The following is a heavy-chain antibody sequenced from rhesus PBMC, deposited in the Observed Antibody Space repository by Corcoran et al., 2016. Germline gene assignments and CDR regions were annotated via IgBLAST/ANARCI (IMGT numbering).Heavy chain of an antibody. J-gene: IGHJ4*01. CDR3: AREPEYSNYVHH. Sequence: QVQLQESGPGLVKPSETLSLTCAVSGYSISSDYWSWIRQPPGKGLEWIGCIHGSRGNTSNNPSLQRRVTISTDPSKNQFSLKLNSLTAEDTAFYYCAREPEYSNYVHHWGQGVLVTVSS. D-gene: IGHD4-23*01. CDR2: IHGSRGNT. V-gene: IGHV4-147*01. CDR1: GYSISSDY.